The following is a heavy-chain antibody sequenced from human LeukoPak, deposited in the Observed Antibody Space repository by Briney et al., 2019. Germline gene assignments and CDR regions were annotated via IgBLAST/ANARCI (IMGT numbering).Heavy chain of an antibody. V-gene: IGHV1-18*01. Sequence: GASVKVSCKASGYTFTSYGIGWVRQAPGQGLEWMGWISAYNGNTNYAQKLQGRVTMTTDTSTSTAYMELRSLRSDDTAVYYCARADSPQPNYYGMDVWGQGTTVTVSS. CDR1: GYTFTSYG. CDR2: ISAYNGNT. D-gene: IGHD1-14*01. CDR3: ARADSPQPNYYGMDV. J-gene: IGHJ6*02.